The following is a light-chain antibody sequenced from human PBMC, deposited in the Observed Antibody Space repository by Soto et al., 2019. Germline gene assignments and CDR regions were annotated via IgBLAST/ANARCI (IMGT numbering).Light chain of an antibody. CDR2: GAS. CDR3: QQYGSSRT. Sequence: EIVLTQSPGTLSLSSGERATLSCRASQSVSSSYLAWYQQKPGQAPRLLIYGASSRATGIPDRFSGSGSGTDFTLTISRLEPEDFAVYYCQQYGSSRTFGQGTKLEIK. CDR1: QSVSSSY. J-gene: IGKJ2*02. V-gene: IGKV3-20*01.